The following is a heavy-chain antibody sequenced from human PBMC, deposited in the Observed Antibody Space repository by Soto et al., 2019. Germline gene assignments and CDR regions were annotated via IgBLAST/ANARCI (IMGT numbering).Heavy chain of an antibody. V-gene: IGHV3-9*01. D-gene: IGHD6-19*01. CDR3: AKDNEIAVAGTGAFDI. Sequence: GGSLRLSCAASGFTFDDYAMHWVRQAPGKGLEWVSGISWSSGSIGYADSVKGRFTISRDNAKNSLYLQMNSLRAEDTALYYCAKDNEIAVAGTGAFDIWGQGTMVTVSS. J-gene: IGHJ3*02. CDR2: ISWSSGSI. CDR1: GFTFDDYA.